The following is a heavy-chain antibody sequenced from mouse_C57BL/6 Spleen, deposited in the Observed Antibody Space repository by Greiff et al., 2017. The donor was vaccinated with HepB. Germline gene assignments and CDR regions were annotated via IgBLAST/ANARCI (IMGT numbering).Heavy chain of an antibody. CDR2: IYPGSGNT. V-gene: IGHV1-76*01. CDR1: GYTFTDYY. J-gene: IGHJ3*01. D-gene: IGHD1-1*01. Sequence: VQLQQSGAELVRPGASVKLSCKASGYTFTDYYINWVKQRPGQGLEWIARIYPGSGNTYYNEKFKGKATLTAEKSSSTAYMQLSSLTSEDSAVYFGARPPLYGSSSWFAYWGQGTLVTVSA. CDR3: ARPPLYGSSSWFAY.